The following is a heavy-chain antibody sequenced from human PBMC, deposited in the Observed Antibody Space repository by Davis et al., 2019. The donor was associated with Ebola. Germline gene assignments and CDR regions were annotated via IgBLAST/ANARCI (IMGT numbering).Heavy chain of an antibody. CDR3: ARGDYGDYWKMFDY. V-gene: IGHV4-31*03. J-gene: IGHJ4*02. D-gene: IGHD4-17*01. Sequence: LRLSCTVSGGSISSGGYYWSWIRQHPGKGLEWIGYIYYSGSTYYNPSLKSRVTISVDTSKNQFSLQLNSVTPEDTAVYYCARGDYGDYWKMFDYWGQGTLVTVSS. CDR1: GGSISSGGYY. CDR2: IYYSGST.